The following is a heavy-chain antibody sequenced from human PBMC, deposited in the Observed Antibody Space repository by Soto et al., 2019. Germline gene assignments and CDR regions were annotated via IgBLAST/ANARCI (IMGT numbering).Heavy chain of an antibody. CDR2: ISSSSSYT. V-gene: IGHV3-21*01. J-gene: IGHJ6*02. Sequence: LRLSCAASGFTFSSYSMNWVRQAPGKGLEWVSSISSSSSYTYYADSVKGRFTISRDNAKNSLYLQMNSLRAEDTAVYYCARWIAAAAESIYYGMDVWGQGTTVTVSS. CDR3: ARWIAAAAESIYYGMDV. D-gene: IGHD6-13*01. CDR1: GFTFSSYS.